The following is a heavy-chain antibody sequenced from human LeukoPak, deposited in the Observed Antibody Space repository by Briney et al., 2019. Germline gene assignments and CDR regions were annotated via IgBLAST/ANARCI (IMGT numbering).Heavy chain of an antibody. CDR2: ISGSGGST. CDR3: AKGLGSGSGYFDY. J-gene: IGHJ4*02. V-gene: IGHV3-23*01. D-gene: IGHD3-10*01. Sequence: GESLKISCRGSGYSFTSYWIGWVRQMPGKGLEWVSAISGSGGSTYYADSVKGRFTISRVNSKNTLYLQMNSLRAEDTAVYYCAKGLGSGSGYFDYWGQGTLVTVSS. CDR1: GYSFTSYW.